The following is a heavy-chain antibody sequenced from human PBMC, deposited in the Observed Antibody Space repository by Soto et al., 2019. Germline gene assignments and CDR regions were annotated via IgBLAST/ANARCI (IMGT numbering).Heavy chain of an antibody. D-gene: IGHD6-6*01. CDR2: ISYYGTNE. CDR1: GFTFSGYG. Sequence: GSLRLSCGASGFTFSGYGMHWVRQAPGKGLEWVAVISYYGTNEYYADSVKGRFTISRDNAKKSLYLQMNSLTVEDTAVYFCARDFNSSSSRDFDYWGQGTLVTVSS. CDR3: ARDFNSSSSRDFDY. J-gene: IGHJ4*02. V-gene: IGHV3-30*03.